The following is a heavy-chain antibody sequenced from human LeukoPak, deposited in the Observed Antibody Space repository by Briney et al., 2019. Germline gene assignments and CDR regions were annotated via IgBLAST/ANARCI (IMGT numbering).Heavy chain of an antibody. CDR2: ISSSGRTI. Sequence: GGSLRLSCAASGFTFSDYYMSWIRQAPGKGLEWVSYISSSGRTIHYADSVKGRFTISRDNAKNSLYLQMNSLRAEDTAVYYCAREAYYYDSSGTRPNNWFDPWGQGTLVTVSS. CDR3: AREAYYYDSSGTRPNNWFDP. J-gene: IGHJ5*02. V-gene: IGHV3-11*04. CDR1: GFTFSDYY. D-gene: IGHD3-22*01.